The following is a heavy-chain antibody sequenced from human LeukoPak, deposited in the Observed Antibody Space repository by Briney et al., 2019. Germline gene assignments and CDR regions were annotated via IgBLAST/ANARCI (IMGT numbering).Heavy chain of an antibody. CDR3: TRRCKDAYTLYCFDY. D-gene: IGHD5-24*01. Sequence: SETLSLTCTVSGGSINSYYWSWIRQPPGKGLEWIGHMYYSGGTNYNPSLKSRVTISVDTSKNQFSLKLSSVTAADTAVYYCTRRCKDAYTLYCFDYWGQGTLVTVPS. J-gene: IGHJ4*02. CDR1: GGSINSYY. V-gene: IGHV4-59*01. CDR2: MYYSGGT.